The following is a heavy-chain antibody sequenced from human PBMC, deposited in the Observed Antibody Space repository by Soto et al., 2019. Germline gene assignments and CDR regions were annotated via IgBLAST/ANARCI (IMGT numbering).Heavy chain of an antibody. J-gene: IGHJ6*02. CDR2: IKQDGSEK. Sequence: GGSLRLSCAASGFTFSSYWMSWVRQAPGKGLEWEANIKQDGSEKYYVDSVKGRFTISRDNAKNSLYLQMNSLRAEDTAVYYCARVRGQLVLYYYCGMDVWGQGTTVTVSS. CDR3: ARVRGQLVLYYYCGMDV. CDR1: GFTFSSYW. D-gene: IGHD6-6*01. V-gene: IGHV3-7*01.